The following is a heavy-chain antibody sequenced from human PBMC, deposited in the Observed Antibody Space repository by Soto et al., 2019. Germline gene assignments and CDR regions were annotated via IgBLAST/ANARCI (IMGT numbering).Heavy chain of an antibody. CDR3: ARLPAAGLRLRWFDP. V-gene: IGHV1-18*01. Sequence: QVQLVQSGAEVKKPGASVKVSCKASGYTFTSYGISWVRQAPGQGLEWMGWISAYNGNTNYAQKLQGRVTMTTDPSTRTAYMERRSLRSEDTAGYYCARLPAAGLRLRWFDPWGQGTLVTVSS. J-gene: IGHJ5*02. CDR1: GYTFTSYG. D-gene: IGHD6-13*01. CDR2: ISAYNGNT.